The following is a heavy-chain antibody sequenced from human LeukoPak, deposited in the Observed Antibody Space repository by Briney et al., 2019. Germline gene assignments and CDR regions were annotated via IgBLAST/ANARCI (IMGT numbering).Heavy chain of an antibody. V-gene: IGHV3-7*02. CDR1: GFSFRSFW. J-gene: IGHJ4*02. CDR2: IKEDGSDK. CDR3: ASAGSGLY. D-gene: IGHD6-19*01. Sequence: PGGTLRLSRASSGFSFRSFWMSGVRQAPGKGLEWVASIKEDGSDKYYVESVKGRFTISRDNAKNSLYLQMNSLRDEDTAVYYCASAGSGLYWGQGTLVTVSS.